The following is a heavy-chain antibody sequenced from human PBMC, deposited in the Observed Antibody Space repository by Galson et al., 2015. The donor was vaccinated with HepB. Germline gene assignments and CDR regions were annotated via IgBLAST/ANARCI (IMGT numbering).Heavy chain of an antibody. CDR1: GFTFSSYW. V-gene: IGHV3-7*03. J-gene: IGHJ4*02. CDR2: IEQDGSEK. D-gene: IGHD5-18*01. Sequence: SLRLSCAASGFTFSSYWISWVRQAPGKGLEWVTNIEQDGSEKYYVDSVKGRFTISRDNAKNSLYLQMNSLRAEDTAVYYCARATAMGEEFDYWGQGTLVTVSS. CDR3: ARATAMGEEFDY.